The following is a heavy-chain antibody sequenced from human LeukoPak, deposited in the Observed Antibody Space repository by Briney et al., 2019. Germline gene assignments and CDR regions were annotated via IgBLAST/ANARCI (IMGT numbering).Heavy chain of an antibody. J-gene: IGHJ6*03. V-gene: IGHV7-4-1*02. CDR3: ARADTFYGGKGSYYYYYYMDV. D-gene: IGHD4-23*01. CDR2: INTNTGNP. Sequence: ASVKVSCKASGYTFTSYAMNWVRQAPGQGLEWMGWINTNTGNPTYAQGFTGRFVFSLDTSVSTAYLQISSLKAEDTAVYYCARADTFYGGKGSYYYYYYMDVWGKGTTVTVSS. CDR1: GYTFTSYA.